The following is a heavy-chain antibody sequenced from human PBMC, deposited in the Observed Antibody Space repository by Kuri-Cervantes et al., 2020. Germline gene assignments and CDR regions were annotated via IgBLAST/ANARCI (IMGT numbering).Heavy chain of an antibody. D-gene: IGHD3-22*01. CDR2: IYYSGST. CDR1: GGSISSSSYY. Sequence: SETLSLTCTVSGGSISSSSYYWGWIRQPPGKGLEWIGSIYYSGSTNYNPSLKSRVTISVDTSKSQFSLKLSSVIAADTAVYYCARSQDYYNEWIDYYYYMDVWGKGTTVTVSS. J-gene: IGHJ6*03. CDR3: ARSQDYYNEWIDYYYYMDV. V-gene: IGHV4-39*07.